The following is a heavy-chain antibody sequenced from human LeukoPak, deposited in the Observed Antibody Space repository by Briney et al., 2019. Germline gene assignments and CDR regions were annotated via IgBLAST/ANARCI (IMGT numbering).Heavy chain of an antibody. Sequence: SETLSLTCTVSGGSMNPYTWTWIRQPAGKRLEWIGRSYTSGTTNYNRSLESRVTMSVDTSKNQFSLKPTSVTVADTAVYYCARGNNWNDHDAFDIWGQGTLVTVSS. D-gene: IGHD1-1*01. CDR2: SYTSGTT. J-gene: IGHJ3*02. CDR1: GGSMNPYT. CDR3: ARGNNWNDHDAFDI. V-gene: IGHV4-4*07.